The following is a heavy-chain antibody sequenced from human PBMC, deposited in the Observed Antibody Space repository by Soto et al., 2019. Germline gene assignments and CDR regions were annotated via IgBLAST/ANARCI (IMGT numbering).Heavy chain of an antibody. Sequence: QVQLVESGGGVVQPGRSLRLSCVGSGFPFWHYGMHWVRQAPGKGLEWVAVIWSDGKKESYADFVKGRFAISRDNFKDTLYLQTTSLRAEDTAVYYCARDRDGGWFHMDVWGQGTTVTVSS. CDR2: IWSDGKKE. D-gene: IGHD6-19*01. CDR1: GFPFWHYG. J-gene: IGHJ6*02. V-gene: IGHV3-33*01. CDR3: ARDRDGGWFHMDV.